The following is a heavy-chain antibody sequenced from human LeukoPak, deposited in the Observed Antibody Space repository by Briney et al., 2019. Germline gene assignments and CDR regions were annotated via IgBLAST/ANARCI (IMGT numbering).Heavy chain of an antibody. Sequence: GGSLRLSCAVSGFTFSSYEMNWVRQAPGKGREWLSYISSSGSRIYYVDSVKGRFTISRDNAKNSLYLQMNSLRVEDTAVYYCARIRGGTEGSASFFDYWGQGTLVTVSS. J-gene: IGHJ4*02. CDR1: GFTFSSYE. CDR3: ARIRGGTEGSASFFDY. CDR2: ISSSGSRI. D-gene: IGHD3-10*01. V-gene: IGHV3-48*03.